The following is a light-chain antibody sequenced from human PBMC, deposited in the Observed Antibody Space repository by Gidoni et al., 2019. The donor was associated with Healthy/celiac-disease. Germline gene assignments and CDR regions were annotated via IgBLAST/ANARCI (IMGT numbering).Light chain of an antibody. CDR1: QSISSW. CDR2: KAS. J-gene: IGKJ2*01. V-gene: IGKV1-5*03. CDR3: QQYNSYSGYT. Sequence: DIQMTQSPSTLSASVGDRVTITCRASQSISSWLAWYQQKPGKAPKLLIYKASSLESGVPSRCSGSGAGTEFTLTISSLQPDDFATYYCQQYNSYSGYTFXXXTKLEIK.